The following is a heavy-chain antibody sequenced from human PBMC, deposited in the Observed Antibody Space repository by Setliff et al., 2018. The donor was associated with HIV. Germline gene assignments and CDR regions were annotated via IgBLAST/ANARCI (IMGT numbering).Heavy chain of an antibody. CDR2: IRTNAKGYAT. CDR1: GFALEFSFSHAW. CDR3: ARGRLLWSGSYYYYYMDV. Sequence: GGSLRLSCAASGFALEFSFSHAWMSWVRQAPGKGLEWVGRIRTNAKGYATEYAASVKGRFIISRDDSKNSLYLQMNSLKTEDTAVYYCARGRLLWSGSYYYYYMDVWGKGTTVTVSS. J-gene: IGHJ6*03. D-gene: IGHD3-10*01. V-gene: IGHV3-72*01.